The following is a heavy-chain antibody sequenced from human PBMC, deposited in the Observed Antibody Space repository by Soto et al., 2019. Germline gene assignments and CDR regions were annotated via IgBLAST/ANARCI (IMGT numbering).Heavy chain of an antibody. CDR3: AKDAVYNDGLWLMDH. CDR1: GLPHSNFA. Sequence: GGSLRLSCTASGLPHSNFAMMWVRQAPGKGLECVSGIYGSGRGIEYADSVKGRFTISRDNSKNTVYLEMADLRADDTAIYYCAKDAVYNDGLWLMDHWGQGTQVTVSS. D-gene: IGHD2-21*01. J-gene: IGHJ4*02. V-gene: IGHV3-23*05. CDR2: IYGSGRGI.